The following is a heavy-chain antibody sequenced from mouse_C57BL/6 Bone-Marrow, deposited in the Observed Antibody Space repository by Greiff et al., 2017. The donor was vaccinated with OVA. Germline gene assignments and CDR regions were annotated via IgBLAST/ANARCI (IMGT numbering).Heavy chain of an antibody. Sequence: EVKLMESGGGLVQSGRSLRLSCATSGFTFSDFYMEWVRQAPGKGLEWIAASRNKANDYTTAYSASVKGRFIVSRDTSQSILYLQMNALRAEDTAIYYCARDASHYGSSYGYFDVWGTGTTVTVSS. CDR1: GFTFSDFY. D-gene: IGHD1-1*01. J-gene: IGHJ1*03. V-gene: IGHV7-1*01. CDR3: ARDASHYGSSYGYFDV. CDR2: SRNKANDYTT.